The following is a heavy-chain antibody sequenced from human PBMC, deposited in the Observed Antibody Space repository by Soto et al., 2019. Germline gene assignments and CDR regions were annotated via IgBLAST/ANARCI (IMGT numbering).Heavy chain of an antibody. CDR1: GGSFSGYY. Sequence: XETLCLTCAVYGGSFSGYYWSWIRKPPGKGLEWIGEINHSGSTNYNPSLKSRVTISVDTSKNQFSLKLSSVTAADTAVYYCARRNYDSSGYIYYFDYWGQGALVIVSP. D-gene: IGHD3-22*01. CDR2: INHSGST. CDR3: ARRNYDSSGYIYYFDY. V-gene: IGHV4-34*01. J-gene: IGHJ4*02.